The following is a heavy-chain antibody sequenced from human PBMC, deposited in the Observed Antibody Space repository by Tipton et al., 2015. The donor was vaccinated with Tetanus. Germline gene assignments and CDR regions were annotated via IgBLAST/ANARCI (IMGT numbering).Heavy chain of an antibody. J-gene: IGHJ4*02. D-gene: IGHD3-10*01. CDR2: ASPYNGDT. CDR3: ATFYYGSGSYRGGLRKFDY. CDR1: GYTFSNYG. Sequence: QLVQSGAEMKKPGASVKVSCKASGYTFSNYGITWVRQAPGQGLEWMGWASPYNGDTFFAQNVQGRVTMTTDTSTSTAYMELRTLRSDDTAVYYCATFYYGSGSYRGGLRKFDYWGQGTLVTVSS. V-gene: IGHV1-18*01.